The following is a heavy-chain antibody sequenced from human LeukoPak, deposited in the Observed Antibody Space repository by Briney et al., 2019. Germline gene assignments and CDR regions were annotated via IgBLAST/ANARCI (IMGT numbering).Heavy chain of an antibody. D-gene: IGHD2-2*01. CDR1: GYTFTSYG. CDR2: ISAYNGNT. J-gene: IGHJ4*02. V-gene: IGHV1-18*01. Sequence: AASVKVSCKASGYTFTSYGISWVRQAPGQGLEWMGWISAYNGNTNYAQKLQGRVTMTTDTSTSTAYMELRSLRSDDTAVYYCARGIFEEYQLLIYYFDYWGQGTLVTVSS. CDR3: ARGIFEEYQLLIYYFDY.